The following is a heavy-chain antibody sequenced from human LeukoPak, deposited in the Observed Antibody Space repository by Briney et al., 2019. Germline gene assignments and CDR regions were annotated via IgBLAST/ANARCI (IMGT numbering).Heavy chain of an antibody. V-gene: IGHV3-21*01. D-gene: IGHD1-26*01. CDR1: GFTFSSYS. CDR3: AREGWDLNALDI. J-gene: IGHJ3*02. Sequence: GGSLRLSCAASGFTFSSYSMNWVRQAPGKGLEWVSSISSSSSYIYYADSVKGRFTISRDNAKNSLYLQMNSLRAEDTAVYYCAREGWDLNALDIWGQGTMVTVS. CDR2: ISSSSSYI.